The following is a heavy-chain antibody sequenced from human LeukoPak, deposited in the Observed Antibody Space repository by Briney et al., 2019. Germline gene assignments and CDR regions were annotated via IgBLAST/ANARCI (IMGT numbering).Heavy chain of an antibody. V-gene: IGHV1-69*13. CDR3: ARDPALCSSTSCYKGDY. J-gene: IGHJ4*02. D-gene: IGHD2-2*02. CDR1: GGTFSSYA. Sequence: SVKVSCKASGGTFSSYAISWVRQAPGQGLEWMGGIIPIFGTANYAQKFQGRVTITADESTSTAYMELSSLRSEDTAVYYCARDPALCSSTSCYKGDYWGQGTLVTVSS. CDR2: IIPIFGTA.